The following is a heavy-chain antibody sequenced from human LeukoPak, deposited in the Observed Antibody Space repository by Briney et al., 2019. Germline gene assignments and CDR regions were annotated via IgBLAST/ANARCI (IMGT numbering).Heavy chain of an antibody. CDR1: GFTFSSYA. J-gene: IGHJ4*02. CDR2: ISYDGSNK. V-gene: IGHV3-30-3*01. D-gene: IGHD3-10*01. CDR3: ATLRGGLKER. Sequence: PGGSLRLSCAASGFTFSSYAVHWVRQAPGKGLEWVAVISYDGSNKYYADSVKGRFTISRDNSKNTLYLQMNSLRAEDTAVYYCATLRGGLKERWGQGTLVTVSS.